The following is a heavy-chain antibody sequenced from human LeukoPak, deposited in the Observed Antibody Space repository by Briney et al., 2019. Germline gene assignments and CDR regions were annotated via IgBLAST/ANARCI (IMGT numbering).Heavy chain of an antibody. J-gene: IGHJ4*02. D-gene: IGHD1-26*01. CDR2: INSDGSST. CDR1: GFTFSSDW. CDR3: ARANSGSYYSDY. V-gene: IGHV3-74*01. Sequence: PGGSLRLSCAASGFTFSSDWMHWVRQTPGKGLVWVSRINSDGSSTSYADSVKGRFTISRDNAKNTLYLQMNSLRAEDTAVYYCARANSGSYYSDYWGQGTLVTVSS.